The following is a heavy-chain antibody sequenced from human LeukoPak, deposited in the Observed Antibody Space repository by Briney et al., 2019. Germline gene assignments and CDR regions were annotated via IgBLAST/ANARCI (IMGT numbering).Heavy chain of an antibody. CDR1: GGSLSGFY. Sequence: SETLSLTCGVYGGSLSGFYWSWIRQPPGKGLEWIGEINHSGSTNYNPSLKSRVTISVDTSKNQFSLKLTSVTDADTAVYYRARGNVVSSEAAFGFDPWGQGTLVTVSS. V-gene: IGHV4-34*01. J-gene: IGHJ5*02. CDR2: INHSGST. CDR3: ARGNVVSSEAAFGFDP. D-gene: IGHD2-15*01.